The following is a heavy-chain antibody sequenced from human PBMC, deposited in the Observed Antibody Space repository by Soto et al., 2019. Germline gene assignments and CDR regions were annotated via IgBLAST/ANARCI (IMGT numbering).Heavy chain of an antibody. V-gene: IGHV5-51*01. Sequence: GESLKISCKGSGYTFTNYWIAWVRQMPGKGLEWMGIIYPGNSNTRYSPSFQGQVTISADKSISTAYLQWSSLKASDTAMYYCARRDSSGYYYAGDPFDYWGQGTLVTVSS. CDR2: IYPGNSNT. CDR1: GYTFTNYW. J-gene: IGHJ4*02. D-gene: IGHD3-22*01. CDR3: ARRDSSGYYYAGDPFDY.